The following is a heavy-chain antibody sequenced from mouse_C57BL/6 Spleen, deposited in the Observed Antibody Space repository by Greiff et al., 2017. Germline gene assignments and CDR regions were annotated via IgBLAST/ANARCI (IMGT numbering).Heavy chain of an antibody. CDR1: GYTFTSYW. J-gene: IGHJ2*01. Sequence: QVQLQQPGAELVRPGSSVKLSCKASGYTFTSYWMAWVKQRPGQGLEWIGNIYPSDSETHYNQKLKDNATLTVDKSSNTAYMQLSSLTSEDSAVYDGTRRGELGRGYWGQGTTLTVSS. CDR3: TRRGELGRGY. V-gene: IGHV1-61*01. CDR2: IYPSDSET. D-gene: IGHD4-1*01.